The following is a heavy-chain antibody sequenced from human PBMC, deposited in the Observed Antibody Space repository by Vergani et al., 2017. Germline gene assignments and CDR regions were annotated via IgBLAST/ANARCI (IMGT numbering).Heavy chain of an antibody. D-gene: IGHD4/OR15-4a*01. CDR3: AGDSSKRGMLTTNDAFDI. J-gene: IGHJ3*02. V-gene: IGHV4-30-2*02. CDR2: IYYSGST. Sequence: QLQLQESGSGLVKPSQTLSLTCAVSGGSISSGGYSWSWIRQPPGKGLEWIGYIYYSGSTNYNPSLKSRVTISVDTAKNQFSLKLSSVTAADTAVYYCAGDSSKRGMLTTNDAFDIWGQGTMVTVSS. CDR1: GGSISSGGYS.